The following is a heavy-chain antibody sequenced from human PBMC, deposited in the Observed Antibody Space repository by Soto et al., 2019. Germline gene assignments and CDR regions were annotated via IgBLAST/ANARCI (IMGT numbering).Heavy chain of an antibody. Sequence: QLQLQESGPGLVKPSETLSLTCTVSGGSISSSSYYWGWIRQPPGKGLEWIGSIYYSGSTYYNPSLKSRVTIPVDTSKNQFSLKLSSVTAADTAVYYCARLEAYCSGGSCYPRPANWFDPWGQGTLVTVSS. J-gene: IGHJ5*02. CDR3: ARLEAYCSGGSCYPRPANWFDP. V-gene: IGHV4-39*01. CDR2: IYYSGST. D-gene: IGHD2-15*01. CDR1: GGSISSSSYY.